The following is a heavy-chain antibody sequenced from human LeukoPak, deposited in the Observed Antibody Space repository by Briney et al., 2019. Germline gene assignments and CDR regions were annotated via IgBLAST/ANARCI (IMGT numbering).Heavy chain of an antibody. CDR1: GFTFSSSS. Sequence: GGSLRLSCAASGFTFSSSSMNWVRQAPGKGLEWVSSISSISSYIYYADSVKGRFTISRDNGKNSLYLQMNSLRAEDTAVYYCASSYSSGHWGQGTLVIVSS. J-gene: IGHJ4*02. V-gene: IGHV3-21*06. CDR2: ISSISSYI. D-gene: IGHD6-19*01. CDR3: ASSYSSGH.